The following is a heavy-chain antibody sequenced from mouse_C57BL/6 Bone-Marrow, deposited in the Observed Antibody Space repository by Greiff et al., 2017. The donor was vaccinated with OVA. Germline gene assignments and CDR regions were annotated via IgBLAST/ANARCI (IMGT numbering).Heavy chain of an antibody. J-gene: IGHJ2*01. V-gene: IGHV1-82*01. CDR3: ARGDGYYVYYFDY. CDR1: GYAFSSSW. D-gene: IGHD2-3*01. Sequence: VQLQQSGPELVKPGASVKISCKASGYAFSSSWMNWVKQRPGKGLEWIGRIYPGDGDTNYNGKFKGKATLTADKSSSTAYMQLSSLTSEDSAVYFGARGDGYYVYYFDYWGQGTTLTVSS. CDR2: IYPGDGDT.